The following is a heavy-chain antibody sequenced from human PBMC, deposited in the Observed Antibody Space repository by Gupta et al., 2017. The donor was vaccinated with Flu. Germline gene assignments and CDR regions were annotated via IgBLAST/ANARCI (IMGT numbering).Heavy chain of an antibody. Sequence: QVQLQESGPGLVHPSGTLSLPCSVSGGSLSSGPSCSWVRQPPGKGREGIGEIYPSGTTNYSPSLKSRVTISVDNSKNQDSLQMTSVTAADTAVYYCARVTYSVAGRHFDHWGQGILVSVSS. CDR2: IYPSGTT. D-gene: IGHD3-10*01. CDR3: ARVTYSVAGRHFDH. V-gene: IGHV4-4*02. CDR1: GGSLSSGPS. J-gene: IGHJ4*02.